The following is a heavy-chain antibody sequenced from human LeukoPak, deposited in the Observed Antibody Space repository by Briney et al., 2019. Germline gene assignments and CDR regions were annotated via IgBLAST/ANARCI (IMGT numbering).Heavy chain of an antibody. Sequence: SETLSLTCTVSGGSISSYYWSWIRQPPGRGLEWVGYIYYTGSTSYNPSLKSRVTISVDTSKKQFSLELSSVTAADTAVYYCAATRPYDSSGYYNDHYFDYWGQGTLVTVSS. CDR3: AATRPYDSSGYYNDHYFDY. V-gene: IGHV4-59*01. D-gene: IGHD3-22*01. J-gene: IGHJ4*02. CDR2: IYYTGST. CDR1: GGSISSYY.